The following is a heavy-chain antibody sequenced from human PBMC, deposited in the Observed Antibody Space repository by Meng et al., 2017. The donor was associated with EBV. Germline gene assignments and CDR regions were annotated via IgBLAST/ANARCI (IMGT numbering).Heavy chain of an antibody. CDR1: GGTFRSDA. CDR3: ASESGRGFTPDY. V-gene: IGHV1-69*01. D-gene: IGHD3-10*01. CDR2: LIPMSDAP. J-gene: IGHJ4*02. Sequence: QVQVVQLGAVVKKPGSSVKVSCKTSGGTFRSDAVSWVRQAPGQGLEWMGGLIPMSDAPYYAQKFQDRVTITADESTSTHYMDLSGLRSEDTAVYYCASESGRGFTPDYWGQGTLVTVSS.